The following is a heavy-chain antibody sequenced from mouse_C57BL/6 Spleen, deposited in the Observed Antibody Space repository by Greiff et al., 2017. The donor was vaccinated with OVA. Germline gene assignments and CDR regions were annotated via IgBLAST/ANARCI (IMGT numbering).Heavy chain of an antibody. CDR1: GYAFSSSW. CDR2: IYPGDGDT. Sequence: QVQLKESGPELVKPGASVKISCKASGYAFSSSWMNWVKQRPGKGLEWIGRIYPGDGDTNYNGKFKGKATLTADKSSSTAYMQLSSLTSEDSAVYFCAREDYDVDYYYAMDYWGQGTSVTVSS. V-gene: IGHV1-82*01. J-gene: IGHJ4*01. CDR3: AREDYDVDYYYAMDY. D-gene: IGHD2-4*01.